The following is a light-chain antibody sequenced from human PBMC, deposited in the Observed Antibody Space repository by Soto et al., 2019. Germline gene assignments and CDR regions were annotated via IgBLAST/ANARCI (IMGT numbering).Light chain of an antibody. V-gene: IGLV1-40*01. J-gene: IGLJ3*02. CDR2: GNS. CDR1: SSNIGAGYD. CDR3: QSYDSSLRGRV. Sequence: QSVLTQPPSVSGAQGQRVTISCTGSSSNIGAGYDVHWYQQLPGTAPKLLIYGNSNRPSGVPDRFSGSKSGTSASLAITGLQAEDEADYYCQSYDSSLRGRVFGGGTNLTVL.